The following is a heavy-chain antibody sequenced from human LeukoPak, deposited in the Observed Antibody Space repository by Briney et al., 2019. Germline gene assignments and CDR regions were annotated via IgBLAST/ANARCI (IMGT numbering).Heavy chain of an antibody. CDR2: ISYDGSNK. D-gene: IGHD2-2*01. Sequence: GGSLRLSCAASGFTFSSYSMNWVRQAPGKGLEWVAVISYDGSNKQYADSVKGRFTISRDNSKNTLFLQMNSLRAEDTAVYYCAREVSSEVPTYFDYWGQGTLVTVSS. V-gene: IGHV3-30*03. J-gene: IGHJ4*02. CDR3: AREVSSEVPTYFDY. CDR1: GFTFSSYS.